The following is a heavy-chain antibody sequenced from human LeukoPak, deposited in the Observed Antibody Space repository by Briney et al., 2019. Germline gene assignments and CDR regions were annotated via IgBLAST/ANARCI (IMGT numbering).Heavy chain of an antibody. Sequence: ASVKVSCKASGYTFTSYDINWVRQATGQGLEWMGWMNPNSGNTGYAQKFQGRVTMTRNTSISTAYMELSSLRAEDTAVYYCAKVPGGGPLGTWYHYGMDVWGQGTTVTVSS. J-gene: IGHJ6*02. CDR1: GYTFTSYD. CDR3: AKVPGGGPLGTWYHYGMDV. CDR2: MNPNSGNT. D-gene: IGHD7-27*01. V-gene: IGHV1-8*01.